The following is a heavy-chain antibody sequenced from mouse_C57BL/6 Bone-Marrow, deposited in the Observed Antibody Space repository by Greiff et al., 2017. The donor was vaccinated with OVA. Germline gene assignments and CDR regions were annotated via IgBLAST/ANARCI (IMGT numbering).Heavy chain of an antibody. V-gene: IGHV1-64*01. CDR2: IHPNSGST. D-gene: IGHD1-1*02. Sequence: VQLQQSGAELVKPGASVKLSCKASGYTFTSYWMHWVKQRPGQGLEWIGMIHPNSGSTNYNEKFKSKATLTVDKSSSTAYMQLSSLTSEDSAVYYCARGGGGSSMDYWGQGTSVTVSS. CDR1: GYTFTSYW. J-gene: IGHJ4*01. CDR3: ARGGGGSSMDY.